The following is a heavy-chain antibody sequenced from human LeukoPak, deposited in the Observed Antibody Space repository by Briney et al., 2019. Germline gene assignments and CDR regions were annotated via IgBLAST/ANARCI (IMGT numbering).Heavy chain of an antibody. V-gene: IGHV1-2*06. CDR1: VYTFTGYY. Sequence: ASVTVSCKASVYTFTGYYMHWLRQAPCRGLEWMGRINYNSGGTNYAQKFQGMVTMTRDTSISTAYMELSRLKSDDTAGYYCARDTRDGGSDYWGQGTLVTVSS. CDR2: INYNSGGT. D-gene: IGHD1-26*01. CDR3: ARDTRDGGSDY. J-gene: IGHJ4*02.